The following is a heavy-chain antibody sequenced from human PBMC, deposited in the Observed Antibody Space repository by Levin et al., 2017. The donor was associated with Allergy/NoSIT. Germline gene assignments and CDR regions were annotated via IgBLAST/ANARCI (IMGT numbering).Heavy chain of an antibody. CDR3: ARRSVDSYYFDY. CDR2: ISSYSI. J-gene: IGHJ4*02. CDR1: GFAFSGSA. V-gene: IGHV3-48*02. Sequence: GESLKISCVASGFAFSGSAMNWVRQAPGRGLERVSYISSYSIFYADSVKGRFTISRDNAKNSLYLQMNSLRDEDTALYFCARRSVDSYYFDYWGLGTLVTVSS. D-gene: IGHD3/OR15-3a*01.